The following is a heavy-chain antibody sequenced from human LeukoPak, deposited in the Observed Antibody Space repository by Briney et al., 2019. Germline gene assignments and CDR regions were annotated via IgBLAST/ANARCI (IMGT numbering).Heavy chain of an antibody. D-gene: IGHD5-12*01. CDR2: IYYSGST. CDR1: GGSISSYY. V-gene: IGHV4-59*01. J-gene: IGHJ5*02. Sequence: PSETLSLTCTVSGGSISSYYWSWIRQPPGKGLEWIGYIYYSGSTNYNPSLKSRVTISVDTSKNQFSLKLSSVTAADTAVYYCARQEGLYSGYDSWGQGTLVTVSS. CDR3: ARQEGLYSGYDS.